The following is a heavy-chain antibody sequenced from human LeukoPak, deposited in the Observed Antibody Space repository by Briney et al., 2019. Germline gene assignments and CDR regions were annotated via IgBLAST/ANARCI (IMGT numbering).Heavy chain of an antibody. CDR2: ISYNAGYK. V-gene: IGHV3-30*12. Sequence: PGGSLRLSCAASGFIFSNYGFHWVRQAPGKGLEWVAVISYNAGYKHYTDSVKDRFTISRDDSKSTVFLQMNSLRAEDTAVYYCARAGYCTNGVCYPDATYYYYYGMDVWGQGTTVTVSS. CDR3: ARAGYCTNGVCYPDATYYYYYGMDV. CDR1: GFIFSNYG. D-gene: IGHD2-8*01. J-gene: IGHJ6*02.